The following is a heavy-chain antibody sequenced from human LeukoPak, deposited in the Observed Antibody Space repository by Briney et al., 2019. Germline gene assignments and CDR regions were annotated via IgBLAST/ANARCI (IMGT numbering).Heavy chain of an antibody. J-gene: IGHJ3*02. CDR3: AKAMNEFGSSSSIDAFDI. Sequence: GRSLRLSCAASGFTFSSYAMHWVRQAPGKGLEWVAVISYDGSNKYYADSVKGRFTISRDNSKNTLYLQMNSLRAEDTAVYYCAKAMNEFGSSSSIDAFDIWGQGTMVTVSS. CDR1: GFTFSSYA. V-gene: IGHV3-30-3*01. D-gene: IGHD6-6*01. CDR2: ISYDGSNK.